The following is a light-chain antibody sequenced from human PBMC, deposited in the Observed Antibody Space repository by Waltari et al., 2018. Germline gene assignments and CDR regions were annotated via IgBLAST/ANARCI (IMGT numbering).Light chain of an antibody. CDR2: EGT. V-gene: IGLV2-23*01. J-gene: IGLJ2*01. CDR3: SSYARSDNSVL. CDR1: TSDVGGYNL. Sequence: QSALTQPASVSGSPGQSITISCTGSTSDVGGYNLVSWYRQFPNKAPQLIIYEGTRRPSGVSSRFSSPKSGNTASLTISGLQAEDEALYFCSSYARSDNSVLFGGGTQLSVL.